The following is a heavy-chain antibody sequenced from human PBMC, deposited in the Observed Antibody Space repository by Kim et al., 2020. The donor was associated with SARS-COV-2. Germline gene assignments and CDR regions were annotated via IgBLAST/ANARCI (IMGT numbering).Heavy chain of an antibody. CDR3: VRFYGLGHQGFE. J-gene: IGHJ4*02. V-gene: IGHV3-74*01. Sequence: GGSLRFSCVASGFFLITYWMSWVRQALGKGLVWVARIREDGGDTLYADSVKGRFTISRDNGKNVVSLQMNSLMSEDTAIHYCVRFYGLGHQGFEWGQGTL. CDR1: GFFLITYW. D-gene: IGHD2-2*01. CDR2: IREDGGDT.